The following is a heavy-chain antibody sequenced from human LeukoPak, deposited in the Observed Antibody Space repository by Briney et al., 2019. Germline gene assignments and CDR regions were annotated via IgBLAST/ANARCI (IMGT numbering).Heavy chain of an antibody. V-gene: IGHV2-5*02. CDR2: IYWDDDK. D-gene: IGHD3-10*01. CDR1: GFSLSTGGVGVG. Sequence: SGPTLVKPTQTVTLTFTFSGFSLSTGGVGVGVGWIRQPPGKALEWLALIYWDDDKRYSPSLKSRLTITKDTSKNQVVLTMTNMDPADTATYYCAHPGGPGSFDVWGQGTVVTVSS. J-gene: IGHJ3*01. CDR3: AHPGGPGSFDV.